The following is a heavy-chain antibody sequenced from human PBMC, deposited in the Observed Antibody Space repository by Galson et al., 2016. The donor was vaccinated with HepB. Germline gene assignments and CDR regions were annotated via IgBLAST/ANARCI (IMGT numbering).Heavy chain of an antibody. CDR3: ARPMFGSSWPWGGSDI. Sequence: SVKVSCKASGYTFNAYAITWVRQAPGQGLEWVGWVSAYNGNTNYAQKLQGRVTMTTDTSTTTAYMELRSLTSDDTAVYYCARPMFGSSWPWGGSDIWGQGTAVTVSS. CDR1: GYTFNAYA. D-gene: IGHD6-13*01. CDR2: VSAYNGNT. J-gene: IGHJ3*02. V-gene: IGHV1-18*01.